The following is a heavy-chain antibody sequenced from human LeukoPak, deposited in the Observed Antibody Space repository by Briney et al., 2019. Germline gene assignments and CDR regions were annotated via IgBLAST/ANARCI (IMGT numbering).Heavy chain of an antibody. CDR3: ARAGRDGYDLFHY. CDR1: GVSITSSSYY. CDR2: IYYSGST. J-gene: IGHJ4*02. V-gene: IGHV4-61*05. D-gene: IGHD5-24*01. Sequence: PSETLSLTCTVSGVSITSSSYYWGWIRQPPGKGLEWIGYIYYSGSTNYNPSLNSRVTISVDTSKNQFSLKLNSVTAADTAVYYCARAGRDGYDLFHYWGQGTLVTVSS.